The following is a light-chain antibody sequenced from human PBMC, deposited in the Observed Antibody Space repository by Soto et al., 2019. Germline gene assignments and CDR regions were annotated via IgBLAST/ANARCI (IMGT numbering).Light chain of an antibody. CDR1: QSIENW. J-gene: IGKJ1*01. Sequence: DIQMTQSPSALSASVGDRVIITCRPSQSIENWLAWYQQKPGKAPKRLIFDASNLEIGVPSRFSGSGSGTEFTLTIPSLQPDAFATYYCLQYNHYFWTFGQGTKVEIK. V-gene: IGKV1-5*01. CDR2: DAS. CDR3: LQYNHYFWT.